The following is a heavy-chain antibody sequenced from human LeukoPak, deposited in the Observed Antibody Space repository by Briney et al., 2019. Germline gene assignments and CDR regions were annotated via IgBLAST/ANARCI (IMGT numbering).Heavy chain of an antibody. CDR3: ARWDDILTGQPSNY. Sequence: ASVKVSCTASGYTFTIYDINWVRQATGQGLEWMGWMNPNSGNTGYAQKFQGRVTLTRNTSISTAYMELSSLRSEDTAVYYCARWDDILTGQPSNYWGQGTLVTVSS. CDR1: GYTFTIYD. CDR2: MNPNSGNT. J-gene: IGHJ4*01. D-gene: IGHD3-9*01. V-gene: IGHV1-8*01.